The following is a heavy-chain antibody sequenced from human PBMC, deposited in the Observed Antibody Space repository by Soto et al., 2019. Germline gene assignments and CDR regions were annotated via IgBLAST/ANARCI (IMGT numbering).Heavy chain of an antibody. V-gene: IGHV5-51*01. Sequence: GESLKIPRKGSGYSFTSYLNGWWLHMPGKGLEWMGIIYPGDSDTRYSPSFQGQVTISADKSISTAYLQWSSLKASDTAMYYCARVAGTPSDDYWGQGTLVTVSS. D-gene: IGHD6-19*01. CDR2: IYPGDSDT. CDR3: ARVAGTPSDDY. J-gene: IGHJ4*02. CDR1: GYSFTSYL.